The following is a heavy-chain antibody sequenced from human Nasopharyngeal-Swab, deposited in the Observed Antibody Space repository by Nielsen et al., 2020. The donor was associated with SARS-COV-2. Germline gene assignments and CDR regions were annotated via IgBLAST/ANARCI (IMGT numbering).Heavy chain of an antibody. D-gene: IGHD2-21*01. V-gene: IGHV3-21*01. Sequence: GESLKISCAASGFTFSSYSMNWVRQAPGKGLEWVSSISSSSSYIYYADSVKGRFTISRDNAKNSLYLQMNSLRAEDTAVYYCARDRWGWLPIGDAFDIWGQGTIVTVSS. J-gene: IGHJ3*02. CDR1: GFTFSSYS. CDR2: ISSSSSYI. CDR3: ARDRWGWLPIGDAFDI.